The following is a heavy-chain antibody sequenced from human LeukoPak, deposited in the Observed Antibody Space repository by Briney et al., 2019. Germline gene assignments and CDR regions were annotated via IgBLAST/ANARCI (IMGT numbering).Heavy chain of an antibody. J-gene: IGHJ4*02. CDR1: GYTFSNYR. CDR2: ISPYTGQS. Sequence: ASVKVSCKGFGYTFSNYRINWGRQAPGQGLEWMGWISPYTGQSNYSQKFHDRLIFTTHTPTTTEYLELRSPQTDHTSVYFCAKERVSPRSSSLFAVAGPPDSWGPGTLVTVSS. CDR3: AKERVSPRSSSLFAVAGPPDS. V-gene: IGHV1-18*01. D-gene: IGHD6-19*01.